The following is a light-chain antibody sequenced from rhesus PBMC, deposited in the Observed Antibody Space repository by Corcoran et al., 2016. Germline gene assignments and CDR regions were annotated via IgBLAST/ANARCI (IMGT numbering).Light chain of an antibody. J-gene: IGKJ2*01. CDR3: LQYSSSPLYS. CDR1: QSISSW. V-gene: IGKV1-22*01. CDR2: KAS. Sequence: DIQMTQSPSSLSASVGDTVTITCRASQSISSWLDWYQQKPGKAPKLLIYKASSLQSGVPSRFSGSGSGTDFTRTISSLQPEDFATYYCLQYSSSPLYSFGQGTKVEIK.